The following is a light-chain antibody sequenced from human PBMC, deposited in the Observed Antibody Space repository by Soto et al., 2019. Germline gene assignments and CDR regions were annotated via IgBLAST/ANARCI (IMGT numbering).Light chain of an antibody. J-gene: IGKJ3*01. CDR1: ENIGNY. V-gene: IGKV1-39*01. CDR3: QQSYSAPLT. CDR2: SAS. Sequence: DIQLTQSPSCLSASVGDRVIITCRASENIGNYLNWYQQIPGRAPKPLVLSASRLQSGVPSRFSGSGSGTDFTLTITSLQTEDFATYYCQQSYSAPLTFGPGTTVDFK.